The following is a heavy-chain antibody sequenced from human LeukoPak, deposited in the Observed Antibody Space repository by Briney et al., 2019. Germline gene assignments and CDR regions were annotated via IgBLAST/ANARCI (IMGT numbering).Heavy chain of an antibody. V-gene: IGHV3-74*01. CDR1: GFTFSSYW. J-gene: IGHJ6*03. Sequence: GGSLRLSCAASGFTFSSYWMHWVRQAPGKGLVWVSRINSDGSSTSYADSVKGRFTISRDNAKNTLYLQMNSLRAEDTAVYYCARGGYGASGYYYYYMDVWGKGTTVTVSS. CDR3: ARGGYGASGYYYYYMDV. D-gene: IGHD5-12*01. CDR2: INSDGSST.